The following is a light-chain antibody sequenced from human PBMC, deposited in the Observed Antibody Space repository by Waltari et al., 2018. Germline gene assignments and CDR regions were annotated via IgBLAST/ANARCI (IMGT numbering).Light chain of an antibody. CDR2: WAS. CDR1: QSILYSSKNKNC. Sequence: DIVMTQSPDSLAVSLGERATINCKSSQSILYSSKNKNCLAWYQQKPGQPPKLLIYWASTRESGVPDRFSGSGSGTDFTLTISSLQAEDVAVYYCQQFSGTPTCGGGTKVEIK. J-gene: IGKJ4*01. CDR3: QQFSGTPT. V-gene: IGKV4-1*01.